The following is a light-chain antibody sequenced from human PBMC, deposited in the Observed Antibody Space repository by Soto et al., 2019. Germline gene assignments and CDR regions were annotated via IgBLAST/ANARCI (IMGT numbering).Light chain of an antibody. V-gene: IGLV2-14*03. Sequence: QPVLTQPASVSGSLGQSIAISCTGTRSDVGSRDSVSWYQHHPGKAPKLIIYDVNVRPSGVSHRFSGSKSGNTASLTISGLQPEDEADYSCASYATASTLVFGGGTKLTVL. CDR3: ASYATASTLV. J-gene: IGLJ3*02. CDR2: DVN. CDR1: RSDVGSRDS.